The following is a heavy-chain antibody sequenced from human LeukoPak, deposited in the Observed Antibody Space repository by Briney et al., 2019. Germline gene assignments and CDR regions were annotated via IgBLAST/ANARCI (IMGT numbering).Heavy chain of an antibody. V-gene: IGHV3-23*01. CDR2: ISGGGETT. CDR3: ARDYADYVGYFFFDY. CDR1: GFTFNNYA. D-gene: IGHD4-17*01. Sequence: PGGSLRLSCAASGFTFNNYAMNWVRQAPGKGLELDSSISGGGETTYYADSAKGRFTISRDNSQNTLYLQMNSLRAEDTAVYYCARDYADYVGYFFFDYWGQGTLVTVSS. J-gene: IGHJ4*02.